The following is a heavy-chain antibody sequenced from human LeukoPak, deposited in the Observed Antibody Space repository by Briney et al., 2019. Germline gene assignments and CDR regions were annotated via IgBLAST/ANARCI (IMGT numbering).Heavy chain of an antibody. CDR1: GFTFSSYG. D-gene: IGHD2/OR15-2a*01. CDR3: AKVVAGNIDYYFDY. J-gene: IGHJ4*02. V-gene: IGHV3-30*18. CDR2: ISYDGSNK. Sequence: GGSLRLSCAASGFTFSSYGMHWVRQAPGKGLEWVAVISYDGSNKYYADSVKGRFTISRDNSKNTVYLQMRNLRVEHTAVYYRAKVVAGNIDYYFDYWGQGILVAVSS.